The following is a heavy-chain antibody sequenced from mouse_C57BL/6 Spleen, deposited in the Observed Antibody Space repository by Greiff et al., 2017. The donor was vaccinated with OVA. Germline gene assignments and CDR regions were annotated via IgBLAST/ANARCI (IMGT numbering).Heavy chain of an antibody. CDR2: IWGGGST. CDR3: AKLSDGSSHYYAMDY. J-gene: IGHJ4*01. V-gene: IGHV2-9*01. D-gene: IGHD1-1*01. CDR1: GFSLTSYG. Sequence: VKLMESGPGLVAPSQSLSITCTVSGFSLTSYGVDWVRQPPGKGLEWLGVIWGGGSTNYNSALMSRLSISKDNSKSQVFLKMNRLQTDDTAMYYCAKLSDGSSHYYAMDYWGQGTSVTVSS.